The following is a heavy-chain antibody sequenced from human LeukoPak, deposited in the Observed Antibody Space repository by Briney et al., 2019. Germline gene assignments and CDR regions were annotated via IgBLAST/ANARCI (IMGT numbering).Heavy chain of an antibody. CDR3: ARDQDYDSSGYYY. CDR1: GFTFSSYA. V-gene: IGHV3-30-3*01. CDR2: ISYDGSNK. J-gene: IGHJ4*02. D-gene: IGHD3-22*01. Sequence: PGRSLRLSCAASGFTFSSYAMHWVRQAPGKGLEWVAVISYDGSNKYYADSVKGRLTISRDNSKNTLCLQMNSLRAEDTAVYYCARDQDYDSSGYYYWGQGTLVTVSS.